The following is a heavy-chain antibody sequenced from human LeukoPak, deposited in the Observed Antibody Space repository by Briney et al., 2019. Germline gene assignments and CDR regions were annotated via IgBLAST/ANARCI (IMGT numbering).Heavy chain of an antibody. CDR1: GYTFTSYG. CDR3: ARDHHSLLSAVTTGGSNDY. V-gene: IGHV1-18*01. Sequence: GASVKVSCKASGYTFTSYGISWVRHAPGQGLEWMGWISAYNGNTNYAQKLQGRVTMTTDTSTSTAYMELRSLRSDDTAVYYCARDHHSLLSAVTTGGSNDYWGQGTLVTVSS. CDR2: ISAYNGNT. J-gene: IGHJ4*02. D-gene: IGHD4-17*01.